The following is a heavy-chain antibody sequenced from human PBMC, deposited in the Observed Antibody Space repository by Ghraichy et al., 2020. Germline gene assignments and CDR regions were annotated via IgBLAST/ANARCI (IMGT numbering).Heavy chain of an antibody. D-gene: IGHD6-19*01. Sequence: GESLRLSCAASGFTFSSYWMSWVRQAPGKGLEWVANIKRDGSEKYYVDSVKGRFTVSRDNAKNSLYLQMNSLRAEDTAWYYCARDHKSMGGLIWGQGTMVTVSS. CDR2: IKRDGSEK. J-gene: IGHJ3*02. V-gene: IGHV3-7*01. CDR3: ARDHKSMGGLI. CDR1: GFTFSSYW.